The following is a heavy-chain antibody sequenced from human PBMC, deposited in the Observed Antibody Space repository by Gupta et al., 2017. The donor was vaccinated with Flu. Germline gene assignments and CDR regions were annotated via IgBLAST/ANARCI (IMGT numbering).Heavy chain of an antibody. V-gene: IGHV3-48*03. J-gene: IGHJ6*03. Sequence: MNWVRQAPGKGLEWVSYISSSGSTIYYADSVKGRFTISRDNAKNSLYLQMNSLRAEDTAVYYCASPGTYYMDVWGKGTTVTVSS. CDR3: ASPGTYYMDV. CDR2: ISSSGSTI.